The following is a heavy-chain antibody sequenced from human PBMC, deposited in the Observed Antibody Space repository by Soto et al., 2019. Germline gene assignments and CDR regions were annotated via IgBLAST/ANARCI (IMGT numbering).Heavy chain of an antibody. CDR3: ARGYFDSGHGYDL. D-gene: IGHD3-10*01. Sequence: EQLEQSGAEVKKPGESLKISCKGPGHLFNNHWIGWVRQTPGTGLEWMGLIFTRDSETKTSPSFQGHVSFSVDNSINTVYLQWTSLKTTDTGIYFCARGYFDSGHGYDLWGQGTLVTVSS. CDR2: IFTRDSET. J-gene: IGHJ5*02. CDR1: GHLFNNHW. V-gene: IGHV5-51*01.